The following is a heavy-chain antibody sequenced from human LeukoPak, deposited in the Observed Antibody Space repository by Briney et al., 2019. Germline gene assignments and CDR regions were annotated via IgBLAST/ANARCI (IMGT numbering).Heavy chain of an antibody. J-gene: IGHJ6*03. Sequence: ASVKVSCKAFGYTFTSNYMHWVRQAPGQGPEWMGVISPSGGSTTYAQKFQGRVTMTRNTSISTAYMELSSLRSEDTAVYYCARGLGSSWRYYYYLDVWGKGTTVTISS. CDR2: ISPSGGST. V-gene: IGHV1-46*01. CDR1: GYTFTSNY. CDR3: ARGLGSSWRYYYYLDV. D-gene: IGHD6-13*01.